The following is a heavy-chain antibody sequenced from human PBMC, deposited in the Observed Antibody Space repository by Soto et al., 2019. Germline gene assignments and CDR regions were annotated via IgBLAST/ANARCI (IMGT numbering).Heavy chain of an antibody. Sequence: QVQLVQSGAEVKPPGASVKVSCKASGYTFTGHYMHWVRQVSGRRLEFLGWLKPDNGGTYYAPKFQSRVTFTRETSKTTAYMEMSGLQSDDTAVYFCARDLCPLGSGSPCPTFGMDLWGQGTTVAVSS. CDR1: GYTFTGHY. J-gene: IGHJ6*02. CDR3: ARDLCPLGSGSPCPTFGMDL. D-gene: IGHD3-10*01. CDR2: LKPDNGGT. V-gene: IGHV1-2*02.